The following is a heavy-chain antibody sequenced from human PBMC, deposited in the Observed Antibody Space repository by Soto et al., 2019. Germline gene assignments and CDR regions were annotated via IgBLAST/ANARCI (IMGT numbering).Heavy chain of an antibody. J-gene: IGHJ2*01. V-gene: IGHV3-23*01. CDR2: ISGSGGST. D-gene: IGHD5-18*01. Sequence: GGSLRLSCAASGFTFSSYAMSWVRQAPGKGLEWVSAISGSGGSTYYADSVKGRFTISRDNSKNTLYLQMNSLRAEDTAVYYCAKQGGGIQLWFWYFDLWGRGTLVTVSS. CDR3: AKQGGGIQLWFWYFDL. CDR1: GFTFSSYA.